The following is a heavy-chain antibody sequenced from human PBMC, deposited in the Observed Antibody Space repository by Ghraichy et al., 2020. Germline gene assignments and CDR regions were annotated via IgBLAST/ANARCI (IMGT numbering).Heavy chain of an antibody. CDR3: AGDSKFLGGLRGQWLADY. CDR2: ISAYNGNT. D-gene: IGHD6-19*01. Sequence: ASVKVSCKASGYTFTSYGISWVRQAPGQGLEWMGWISAYNGNTNYAQKLQGRVTMTTDTSTSTAYMELRSLRSDDTAVYYCAGDSKFLGGLRGQWLADYWGQGTLVTVSS. V-gene: IGHV1-18*01. J-gene: IGHJ4*02. CDR1: GYTFTSYG.